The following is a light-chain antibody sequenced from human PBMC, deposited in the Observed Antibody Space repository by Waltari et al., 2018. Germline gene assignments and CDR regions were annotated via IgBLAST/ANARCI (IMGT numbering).Light chain of an antibody. Sequence: NFILTQPHSVSESPGKTVTISCTRSSGSIASNFVQWYQQRPGSAPTIVVYSGNQRPPACPDLCPCSIDSSSNSASLTISGLMIENVSDYYSQSEDSSNLGLYVFGTGTKVTV. CDR3: QSEDSSNLGLYV. CDR1: SGSIASNF. CDR2: SGN. V-gene: IGLV6-57*04. J-gene: IGLJ1*01.